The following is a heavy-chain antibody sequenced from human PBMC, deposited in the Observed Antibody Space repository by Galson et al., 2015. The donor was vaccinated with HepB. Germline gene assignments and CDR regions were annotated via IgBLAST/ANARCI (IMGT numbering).Heavy chain of an antibody. V-gene: IGHV4-34*01. Sequence: LSLTCAVYGGSFSGYYWSWIRQPPGKGLEWIGEINHSGSTNYNPSLKSRVTISVDTSKNQFSLKLSSVTAADTAVYYCARGARRKDYWGQGTLVTVSS. J-gene: IGHJ4*02. D-gene: IGHD6-6*01. CDR1: GGSFSGYY. CDR3: ARGARRKDY. CDR2: INHSGST.